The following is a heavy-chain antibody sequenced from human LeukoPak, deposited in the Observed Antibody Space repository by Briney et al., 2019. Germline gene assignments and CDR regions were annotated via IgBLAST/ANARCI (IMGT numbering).Heavy chain of an antibody. Sequence: GGSLRLSCAASGFTFSSYSMNWVRQAPGKGLEWVSSISSSSSYIYYADSVKGRFTISRDNAKNSLYLQMNSLRAEDTAVYYCARVFNIAAAGTFDYWGQGTLVTVSS. CDR1: GFTFSSYS. CDR3: ARVFNIAAAGTFDY. J-gene: IGHJ4*02. V-gene: IGHV3-21*04. CDR2: ISSSSSYI. D-gene: IGHD6-13*01.